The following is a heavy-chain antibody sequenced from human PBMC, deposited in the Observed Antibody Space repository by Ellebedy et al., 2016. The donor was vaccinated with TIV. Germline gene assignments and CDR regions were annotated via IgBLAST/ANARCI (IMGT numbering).Heavy chain of an antibody. Sequence: GGSLRLSCAASGFTFSSYDMHWVRQGPGKGLEWVSAIGTAGDPSYPGSVKGQFTISRENAKNSLYLQITSLRAEDTAVYYCARVRFGGTAVDYWGQGTLVTVSS. V-gene: IGHV3-13*05. CDR1: GFTFSSYD. D-gene: IGHD2-15*01. J-gene: IGHJ4*03. CDR3: ARVRFGGTAVDY. CDR2: IGTAGDP.